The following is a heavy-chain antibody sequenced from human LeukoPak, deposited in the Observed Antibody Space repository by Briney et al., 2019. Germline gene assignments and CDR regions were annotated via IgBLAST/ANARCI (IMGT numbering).Heavy chain of an antibody. Sequence: GGSLRLSCAASGFTFSSYAMSWVRQAPGKGLEWVSAISGSGGSTYYADSVKGRFTISRDNSKNTLYLQMNSLRAEDTAVYYCAKGPVGFTMIPDYFDYWGQGTLVTVSS. CDR2: ISGSGGST. CDR3: AKGPVGFTMIPDYFDY. D-gene: IGHD3-22*01. J-gene: IGHJ4*02. V-gene: IGHV3-23*01. CDR1: GFTFSSYA.